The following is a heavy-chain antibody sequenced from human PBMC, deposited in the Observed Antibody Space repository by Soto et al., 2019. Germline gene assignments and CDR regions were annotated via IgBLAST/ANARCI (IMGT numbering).Heavy chain of an antibody. CDR2: IYYSGST. J-gene: IGHJ4*02. V-gene: IGHV4-39*01. CDR3: ARRTVNIRTFYSGLKTHCFDY. Sequence: SEILSLTCAVSGDSMSSSDYYWGWIRQPPGKGLEWIGSIYYSGSTYYNPSLQSRVAISVDTSKNQFSLKLKSVTAADTAIYYCARRTVNIRTFYSGLKTHCFDYWGQGAPVTVS. CDR1: GDSMSSSDYY. D-gene: IGHD6-19*01.